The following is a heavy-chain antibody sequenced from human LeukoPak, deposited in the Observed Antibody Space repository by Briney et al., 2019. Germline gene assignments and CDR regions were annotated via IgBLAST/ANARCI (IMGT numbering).Heavy chain of an antibody. CDR2: INPNSGGT. D-gene: IGHD6-19*01. Sequence: ASVKVSCKASGYTFTGYYMHWVRQAPGQGLEWMGWINPNSGGTNYAQKFQGRVTMTRDTSISTAYMELSRLRSDDTAVYYCAREGSSGWYTRLNWFDPWGQGTLVTVSS. J-gene: IGHJ5*02. V-gene: IGHV1-2*02. CDR3: AREGSSGWYTRLNWFDP. CDR1: GYTFTGYY.